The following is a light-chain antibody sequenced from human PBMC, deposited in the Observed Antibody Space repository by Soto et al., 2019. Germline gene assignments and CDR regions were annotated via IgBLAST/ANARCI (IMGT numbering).Light chain of an antibody. V-gene: IGLV2-11*01. CDR2: DVS. CDR1: SSDVGGYNY. Sequence: QSALTQPRSVSGSPGQSVTISCTGTSSDVGGYNYVSWYQQHPGKAPKLMIYDVSKRPSGVPDRFSGSKSGNTASLTISGLQDEDEADYYCCSYAGSYTYWVFGGGTKVTVL. CDR3: CSYAGSYTYWV. J-gene: IGLJ3*02.